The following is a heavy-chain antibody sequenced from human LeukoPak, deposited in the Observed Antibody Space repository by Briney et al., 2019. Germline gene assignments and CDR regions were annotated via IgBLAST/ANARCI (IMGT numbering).Heavy chain of an antibody. CDR3: ARVCVVVIAIRAR. CDR1: RFTFSSYA. D-gene: IGHD2-21*01. CDR2: ISYDGSNK. J-gene: IGHJ4*02. V-gene: IGHV3-30-3*01. Sequence: GWSLSLSCAASRFTFSSYAMHWVRQAPGKGLEWVAVISYDGSNKYYADSVKGRFTISRDNSKNTLYLQMNSLRAEDTAVYYCARVCVVVIAIRARGGQGTLVTVSS.